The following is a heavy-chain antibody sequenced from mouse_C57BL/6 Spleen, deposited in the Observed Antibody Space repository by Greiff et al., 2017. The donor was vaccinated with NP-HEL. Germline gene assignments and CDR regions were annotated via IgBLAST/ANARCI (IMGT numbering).Heavy chain of an antibody. Sequence: VQLQQSGAELVRPGASVTLSCKASGYTFTDYEMHWVKQTPVHGLEWIGAIDPETGGTAYNQKFKGKAILTADKSSSTAYMELRSLTSEDSAVYYRTEQLRLRGARFAYWGQGTLVTVSA. J-gene: IGHJ3*01. CDR3: TEQLRLRGARFAY. V-gene: IGHV1-15*01. CDR1: GYTFTDYE. CDR2: IDPETGGT. D-gene: IGHD3-2*02.